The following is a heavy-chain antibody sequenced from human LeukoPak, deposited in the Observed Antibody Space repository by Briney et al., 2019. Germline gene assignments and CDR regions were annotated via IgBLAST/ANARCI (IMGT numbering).Heavy chain of an antibody. J-gene: IGHJ4*02. D-gene: IGHD6-19*01. CDR1: GGSFSGYY. CDR2: INHSGST. Sequence: SETLSLTCAVYGGSFSGYYWSWIRQPPGKGLEWIGEINHSGSTNYNPSLKSRVTISVDTSKNQFSLKLSSVTAADTAVYYCARVRGWLVRSYFDYRGQGTLVTVSS. V-gene: IGHV4-34*01. CDR3: ARVRGWLVRSYFDY.